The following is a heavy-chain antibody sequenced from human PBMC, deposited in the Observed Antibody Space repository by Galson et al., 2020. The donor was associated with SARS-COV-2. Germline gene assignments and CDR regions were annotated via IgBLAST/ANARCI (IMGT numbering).Heavy chain of an antibody. J-gene: IGHJ6*03. V-gene: IGHV3-13*01. CDR2: IGTAGDT. CDR1: GFTFSSYD. Sequence: GESLKISCAASGFTFSSYDMHWVRQATGKGLEWVSAIGTAGDTYYPGSVKGRFTISRENAKNSLYLQMNSLRAGDTAVYYCVRGNIVVVPAAILREHRYYYYMDVWGKGTTVTVSS. CDR3: VRGNIVVVPAAILREHRYYYYMDV. D-gene: IGHD2-2*02.